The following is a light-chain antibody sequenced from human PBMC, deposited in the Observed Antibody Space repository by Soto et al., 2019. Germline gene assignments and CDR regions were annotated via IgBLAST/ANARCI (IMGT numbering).Light chain of an antibody. CDR2: DAS. Sequence: EIRMTQSASSLSACVGDGVTIXCRASQGLSNDFVWYQQKPGKVPKLLISDASTWQTGGPPRFSGSGSGTDFTRTISSRQPEDVATYYRQKYNSAPQTFGQGTKVDIK. V-gene: IGKV1-27*01. CDR1: QGLSND. CDR3: QKYNSAPQT. J-gene: IGKJ1*01.